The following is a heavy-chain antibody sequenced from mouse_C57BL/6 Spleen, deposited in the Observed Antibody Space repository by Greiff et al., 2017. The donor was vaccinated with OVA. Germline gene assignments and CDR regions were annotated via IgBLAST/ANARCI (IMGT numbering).Heavy chain of an antibody. J-gene: IGHJ3*01. CDR3: ARSGVYGYDAFFAY. CDR1: GYTFTGYW. D-gene: IGHD2-2*01. Sequence: QVQLQQSGAELMKPGASVKLSCKATGYTFTGYWLEWVKQRPGHGLEWIGEILPGSGSTNYNEKFKGKATFTADTSSNTAYMQLRSLTTEDSAIDYCARSGVYGYDAFFAYWGQGTLVTVSA. V-gene: IGHV1-9*01. CDR2: ILPGSGST.